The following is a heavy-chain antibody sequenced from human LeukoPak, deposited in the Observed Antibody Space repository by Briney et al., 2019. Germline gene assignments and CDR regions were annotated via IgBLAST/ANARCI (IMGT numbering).Heavy chain of an antibody. Sequence: PGGSLRLSCAASGFTFDDYAMHWVRQAPGKGLEWVSGISWNSDSKGFADSVKGRFTISRDNSKNTLYLQMNSLRAEDTAVYYCAKDLWYSSGWPDWYFDLWGRGTLVTVSS. CDR2: ISWNSDSK. D-gene: IGHD6-19*01. J-gene: IGHJ2*01. CDR3: AKDLWYSSGWPDWYFDL. CDR1: GFTFDDYA. V-gene: IGHV3-9*01.